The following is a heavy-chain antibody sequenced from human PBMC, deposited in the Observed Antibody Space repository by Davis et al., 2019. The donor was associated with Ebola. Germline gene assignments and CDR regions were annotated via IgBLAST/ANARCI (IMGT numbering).Heavy chain of an antibody. J-gene: IGHJ4*02. D-gene: IGHD3-22*01. CDR3: AKVQAMYYYDSSGYYGY. V-gene: IGHV3-7*03. Sequence: DSVKGRFTVSRDNAKNSLYLQMNSLRAEDTAVYYCAKVQAMYYYDSSGYYGYWGQGTLVTVSS.